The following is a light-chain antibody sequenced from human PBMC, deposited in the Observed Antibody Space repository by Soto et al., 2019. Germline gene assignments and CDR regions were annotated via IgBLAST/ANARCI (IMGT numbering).Light chain of an antibody. CDR3: QQYDNLPLT. J-gene: IGKJ4*01. CDR1: QDISNY. CDR2: DAS. V-gene: IGKV1-33*01. Sequence: DIQMTQSPSSLSASVGDRVTITCQASQDISNYLNWYQQKPGKAPKLLIYDASNLETGVPSRFSGSGSGTDFTFTISSLQPEDIATHYCQQYDNLPLTLAGGTKVDIK.